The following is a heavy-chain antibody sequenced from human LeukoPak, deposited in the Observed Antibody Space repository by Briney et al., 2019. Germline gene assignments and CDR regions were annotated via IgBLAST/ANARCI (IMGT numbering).Heavy chain of an antibody. D-gene: IGHD1-26*01. CDR2: LYYSGST. J-gene: IGHJ3*02. CDR3: ASLVGATGGAFDI. CDR1: GGSISSSSYY. Sequence: SETLSLTCTVSGGSISSSSYYWGWIRQPPGKGLEWIGSLYYSGSTYYNPSLKSRVTISVDTSKNQFSLKLSSVTAADTAVYYCASLVGATGGAFDIWGQGTMVTVSS. V-gene: IGHV4-39*01.